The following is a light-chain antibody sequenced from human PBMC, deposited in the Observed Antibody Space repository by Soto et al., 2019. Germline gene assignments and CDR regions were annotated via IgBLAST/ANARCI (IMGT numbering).Light chain of an antibody. V-gene: IGKV1-39*01. Sequence: DIQMTQSPSSLSASVGDRVTITCRASRSIGNYLNWYQQKPESAPKLLIYLTSSLQSGVPSRFSGSGSGTDFTLTISSLQPEDFATYYCQQSYSTPYSFGQWTKLEIK. J-gene: IGKJ2*01. CDR1: RSIGNY. CDR3: QQSYSTPYS. CDR2: LTS.